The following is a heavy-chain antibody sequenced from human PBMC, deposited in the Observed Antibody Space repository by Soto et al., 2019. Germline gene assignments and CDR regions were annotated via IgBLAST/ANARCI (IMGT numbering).Heavy chain of an antibody. Sequence: GLPLRLSWTAAGGNFISYCMSCIRQAPGKGLEWVSAISGSGGSTYYADSVKGRFTISRDNSKNTLYLQMNSLRAEATAVYYCALYSSSLRRDYWGQGTLVTVSS. J-gene: IGHJ4*02. V-gene: IGHV3-23*01. CDR3: ALYSSSLRRDY. CDR1: GGNFISYC. CDR2: ISGSGGST. D-gene: IGHD6-13*01.